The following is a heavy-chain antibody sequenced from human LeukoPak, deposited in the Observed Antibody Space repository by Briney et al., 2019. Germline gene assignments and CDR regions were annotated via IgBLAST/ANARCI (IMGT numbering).Heavy chain of an antibody. CDR2: IYTSGST. J-gene: IGHJ4*02. V-gene: IGHV4-4*07. Sequence: PSETLSLTCTVSGGSISSYYWSWLRQPAGKGLEWIGRIYTSGSTNYNPSLKSRVTMSVDTSKNQFSLKLSSVTAADTAVYYCAGRLLWFGDQNPYFDYWGQGTLVTVSS. CDR1: GGSISSYY. D-gene: IGHD3-10*01. CDR3: AGRLLWFGDQNPYFDY.